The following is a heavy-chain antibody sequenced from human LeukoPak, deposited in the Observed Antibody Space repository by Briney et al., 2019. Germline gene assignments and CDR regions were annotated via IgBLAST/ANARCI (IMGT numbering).Heavy chain of an antibody. CDR1: GFTFNRYW. V-gene: IGHV3-23*01. CDR2: ISGSGGST. J-gene: IGHJ2*01. D-gene: IGHD1-26*01. Sequence: GGSLRLSCAASGFTFNRYWMSWVRQAPGKGLEWVSAISGSGGSTYYADSVKGRFTISRDNSKNTLYLQMNSLRAEDTAVYYCAKGSRRSSGSYYERIVYWYFDLWGRGTLVTVSS. CDR3: AKGSRRSSGSYYERIVYWYFDL.